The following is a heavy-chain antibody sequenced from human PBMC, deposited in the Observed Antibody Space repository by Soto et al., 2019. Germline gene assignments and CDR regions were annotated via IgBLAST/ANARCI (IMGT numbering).Heavy chain of an antibody. D-gene: IGHD7-27*01. J-gene: IGHJ6*03. V-gene: IGHV3-48*01. CDR1: GFILSDCA. Sequence: EVQLVESGGGLVQPGGSLRLSCATSGFILSDCAMNWVRQAPGKGLEWVSYISSSSSVIDYAVSVKGRFTVSRDNARNSLYLQMNSLRAEDTAVYYCAIDLSWGSNWYYYMDVWGKGTTVTVSS. CDR3: AIDLSWGSNWYYYMDV. CDR2: ISSSSSVI.